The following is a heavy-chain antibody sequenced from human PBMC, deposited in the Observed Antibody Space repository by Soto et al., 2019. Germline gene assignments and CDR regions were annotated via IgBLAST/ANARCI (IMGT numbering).Heavy chain of an antibody. Sequence: GASVKVSCKASGYTFTSYYMHWVRQAPGQGLEWMGIINPSGGSTSYAQKFQGRATMTRDTSTSTVYMELSSLRSEDTAVYYCASTVVPAPGGYYYYGMDVWGQGTTVTVSS. J-gene: IGHJ6*02. CDR2: INPSGGST. CDR3: ASTVVPAPGGYYYYGMDV. D-gene: IGHD2-2*01. V-gene: IGHV1-46*01. CDR1: GYTFTSYY.